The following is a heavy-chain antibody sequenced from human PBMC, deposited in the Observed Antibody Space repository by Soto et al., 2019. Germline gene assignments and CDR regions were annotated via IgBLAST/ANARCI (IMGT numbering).Heavy chain of an antibody. CDR3: ASLPGIAVAGTLDY. J-gene: IGHJ4*02. V-gene: IGHV3-23*01. CDR1: GFTFSSYA. Sequence: PGGSLRLSCAASGFTFSSYAMSWVRQAPGKGLEWVSAISGSGGSTYYADSVKGRFTISRDNSKNTLYLQMNSLRAEDTAVYYCASLPGIAVAGTLDYWGQGTLVTVS. CDR2: ISGSGGST. D-gene: IGHD6-19*01.